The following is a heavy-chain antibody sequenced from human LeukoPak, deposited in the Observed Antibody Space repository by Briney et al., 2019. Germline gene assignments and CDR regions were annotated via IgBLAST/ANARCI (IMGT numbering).Heavy chain of an antibody. J-gene: IGHJ4*02. CDR3: ARDGEYSSSWYFDY. V-gene: IGHV4-39*07. D-gene: IGHD6-13*01. Sequence: PSETLSLTCTVSGGSISSSSYYWGWIRQPPGKGLEWIGSIYYSGSTYYNPSLKSRVTISVDTSKNQFSLKLSSVTAADTAVHYCARDGEYSSSWYFDYWGQGTLVTVSS. CDR1: GGSISSSSYY. CDR2: IYYSGST.